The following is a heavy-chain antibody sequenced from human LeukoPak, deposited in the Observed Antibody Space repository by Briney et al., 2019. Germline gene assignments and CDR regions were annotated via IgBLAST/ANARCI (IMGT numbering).Heavy chain of an antibody. J-gene: IGHJ4*02. D-gene: IGHD3-10*01. CDR3: ARDYYAPGSPNDW. Sequence: PGGSLRLSCAASGFTFSSYWMHWVRQAPGKGLVWVSRINSDGIYTNYADSVKGRFTISRDNARNTLYLQMNSLRAEDTAVYYCARDYYAPGSPNDWWGQGTLVTVSS. V-gene: IGHV3-74*01. CDR1: GFTFSSYW. CDR2: INSDGIYT.